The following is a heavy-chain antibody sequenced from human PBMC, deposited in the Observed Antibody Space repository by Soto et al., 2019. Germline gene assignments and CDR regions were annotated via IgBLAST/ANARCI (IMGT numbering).Heavy chain of an antibody. CDR1: GYSFTNYW. CDR3: ARVRSCSSTSCLVSLDY. V-gene: IGHV5-51*01. D-gene: IGHD2-2*01. CDR2: IYPGDSDT. J-gene: IGHJ4*02. Sequence: GESLKISCKASGYSFTNYWIGWVRQMPGKGLEWMGIIYPGDSDTRYSPSFQGQVTISADKSISTAYLQWNSLKASDTAMYYCARVRSCSSTSCLVSLDYWAQGILVTVSS.